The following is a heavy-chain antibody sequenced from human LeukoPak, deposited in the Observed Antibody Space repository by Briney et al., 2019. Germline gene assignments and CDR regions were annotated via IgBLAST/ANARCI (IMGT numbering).Heavy chain of an antibody. CDR2: MYNIGST. CDR3: ATEEYHCSTVGCPLFH. V-gene: IGHV3-66*01. CDR1: GFIVSNNY. J-gene: IGHJ4*02. Sequence: GGSLILSCAASGFIVSNNYMTWVRQAPGKGLEWVSDMYNIGSTHYADSVKGRFTISRDNSKNTVFLQMSSLRVEDTAVYYCATEEYHCSTVGCPLFHWGQGTLVTVSS. D-gene: IGHD2-2*01.